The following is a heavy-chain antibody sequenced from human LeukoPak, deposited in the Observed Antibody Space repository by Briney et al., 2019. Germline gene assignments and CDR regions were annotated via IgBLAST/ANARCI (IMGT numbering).Heavy chain of an antibody. V-gene: IGHV3-53*01. D-gene: IGHD4/OR15-4a*01. CDR3: ARRAGAYSHPYDY. CDR2: IYSDNT. Sequence: GGSLRLSCTVSGFTVSSNSMSWVRQAPGKGLEWVSFIYSDNTHYSYSVKGRFTISRDNSKNTLYLQMNSLSAEDTAVYYCARRAGAYSHPYDYWGQGTLVTVSS. J-gene: IGHJ4*02. CDR1: GFTVSSNS.